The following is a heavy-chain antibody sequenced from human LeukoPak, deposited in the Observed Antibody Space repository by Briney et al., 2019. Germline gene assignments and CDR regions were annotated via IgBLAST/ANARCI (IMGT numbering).Heavy chain of an antibody. CDR1: GGTFSINA. J-gene: IGHJ3*02. D-gene: IGHD2-2*01. CDR3: ARDKNSGECVSNSCYGVWPLDI. V-gene: IGHV1-69*05. CDR2: IIPMSETP. Sequence: SVRVSCKASGGTFSINAITWVRQAPGQGLEWMGGIIPMSETPKYTQKFQGRVTIATDESTNIAYMELSSLRSEDMAVYYCARDKNSGECVSNSCYGVWPLDIWGQGTMVTVSS.